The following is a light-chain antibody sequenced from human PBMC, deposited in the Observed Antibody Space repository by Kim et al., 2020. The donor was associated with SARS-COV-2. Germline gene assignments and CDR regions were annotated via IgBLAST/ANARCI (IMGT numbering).Light chain of an antibody. Sequence: DIQMTQSPSSLSASVGDRVTITCRASQSIISYLNWYQQKPGKAPKLLIYAASSLQSGVPSRFSGSGSGTDFTLTISSLQPEDFATYDCQQSYSTPWTFGQGTKVDIK. CDR3: QQSYSTPWT. V-gene: IGKV1-39*01. CDR1: QSIISY. J-gene: IGKJ1*01. CDR2: AAS.